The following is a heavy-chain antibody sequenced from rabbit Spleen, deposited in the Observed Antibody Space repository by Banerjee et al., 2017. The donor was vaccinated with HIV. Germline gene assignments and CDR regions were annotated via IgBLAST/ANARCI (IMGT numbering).Heavy chain of an antibody. D-gene: IGHD1-1*01. CDR3: ARDLVAVIGWNFGL. J-gene: IGHJ6*01. CDR2: IDTSDGDT. V-gene: IGHV1S45*01. Sequence: QEQLVESGGGLVQPTGSLTLTCKASGFSFGDRDVMCWVRQAPGKGLEWIACIDTSDGDTDYANWPKGRFTISKASSTTVTLKMTSLTAADTATYFCARDLVAVIGWNFGLWGQGTLVTVS. CDR1: GFSFGDRDV.